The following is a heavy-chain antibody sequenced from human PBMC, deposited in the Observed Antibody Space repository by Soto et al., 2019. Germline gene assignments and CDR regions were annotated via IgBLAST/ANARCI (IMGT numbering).Heavy chain of an antibody. CDR3: AKSDTSLSYGFDP. J-gene: IGHJ5*02. CDR1: GFTFGSYA. D-gene: IGHD5-18*01. V-gene: IGHV3-23*01. CDR2: ISSSGESA. Sequence: EVQLLESGGDLVQPGGSLRLSCAASGFTFGSYAMIWVRQAPGKGLVWVSTISSSGESAYYADSVKGRFTVSRDNSMNTLYIQMNSLRAEDTAVYYCAKSDTSLSYGFDPWGQGTVVTVSS.